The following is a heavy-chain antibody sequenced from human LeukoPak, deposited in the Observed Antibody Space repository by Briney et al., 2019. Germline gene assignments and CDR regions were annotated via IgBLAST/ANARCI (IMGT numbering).Heavy chain of an antibody. J-gene: IGHJ6*03. Sequence: QAGGSLRLSCAASGFTFDDYGMTWVRQAPGKGLEWVSGINWNGGSTGYADSVKGRFFISRDNAKNSLYLQMNSLRAEDTAVYYCARVPKTTLRYSSGWFEGNYYYYYMDVWGKGTTVTVSS. V-gene: IGHV3-20*04. CDR2: INWNGGST. CDR3: ARVPKTTLRYSSGWFEGNYYYYYMDV. D-gene: IGHD6-19*01. CDR1: GFTFDDYG.